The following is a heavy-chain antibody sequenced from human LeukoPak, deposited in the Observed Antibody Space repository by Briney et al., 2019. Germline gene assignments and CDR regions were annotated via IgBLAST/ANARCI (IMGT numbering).Heavy chain of an antibody. V-gene: IGHV4-39*01. CDR1: GGSISSSSYY. D-gene: IGHD1-26*01. J-gene: IGHJ6*03. Sequence: PSESLSLTCTVSGGSISSSSYYWGWVRQPPGKGLGWIGSIYYSGSTYSNPSLKGRVTISVDTSKSPFCLKLSSVTAADTAVYYCARHTPYSGSYYGSKLVSYYYYMDVWGKGTTVTVSS. CDR2: IYYSGST. CDR3: ARHTPYSGSYYGSKLVSYYYYMDV.